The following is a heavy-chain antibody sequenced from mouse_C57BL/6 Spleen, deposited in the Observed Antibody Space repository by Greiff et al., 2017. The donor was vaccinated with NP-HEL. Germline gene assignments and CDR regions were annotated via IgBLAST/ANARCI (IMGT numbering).Heavy chain of an antibody. D-gene: IGHD1-1*01. Sequence: EVQGVESGGGLVKPGGSLKLSCAASGFTFSSYAMSWVRQTPEKRLEWVATISDGGSYTYYPDNVKGRFTISRDNAKNNLYLQMSHLKSEDTAMYYCARDSDGVYAMDYWGQGTSVTVSS. V-gene: IGHV5-4*01. J-gene: IGHJ4*01. CDR3: ARDSDGVYAMDY. CDR2: ISDGGSYT. CDR1: GFTFSSYA.